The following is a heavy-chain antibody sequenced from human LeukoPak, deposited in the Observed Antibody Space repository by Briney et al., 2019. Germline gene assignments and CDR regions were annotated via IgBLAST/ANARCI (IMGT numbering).Heavy chain of an antibody. J-gene: IGHJ4*02. CDR2: ISSNSANI. D-gene: IGHD3-10*01. V-gene: IGHV3-21*04. CDR3: AKAFITMVRGVTAFDY. Sequence: GGSLRLSCAASGFTFSSYSMNWVRQAPGKGLEWVSSISSNSANIYYADSVKGRFTISRDNAKNSLYLQMNSLRAEDTALYYCAKAFITMVRGVTAFDYWGQGTLVTVSS. CDR1: GFTFSSYS.